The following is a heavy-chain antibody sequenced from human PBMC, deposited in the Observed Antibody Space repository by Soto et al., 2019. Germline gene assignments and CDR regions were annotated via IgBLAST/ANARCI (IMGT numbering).Heavy chain of an antibody. J-gene: IGHJ5*02. CDR1: GGSISSGGYY. Sequence: SETLSLTCTVSGGSISSGGYYWSWIRQHPGKGLEWIGYIYYSGSTYYNPSLKSRVTISVDTSKNQFSLKLSSVTAADTAVYYCARDFGESLKTNWFDPWGQGTLVTVSS. CDR3: ARDFGESLKTNWFDP. D-gene: IGHD3-10*01. V-gene: IGHV4-31*03. CDR2: IYYSGST.